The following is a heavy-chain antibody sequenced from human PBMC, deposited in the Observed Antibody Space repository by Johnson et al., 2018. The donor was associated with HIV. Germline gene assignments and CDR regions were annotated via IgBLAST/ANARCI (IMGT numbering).Heavy chain of an antibody. V-gene: IGHV3-30*19. CDR3: ARDRAIVVAYDAFDI. CDR1: GFTFSSYG. CDR2: IWYDGSNK. J-gene: IGHJ3*02. D-gene: IGHD3-22*01. Sequence: QVQLVESGGGVVQPGRSLRLSCAASGFTFSSYGMHWVRQAPGKGLEWVAVIWYDGSNKYYADSVKGRFTISRDNSKNTLYLQMNHLRPEETAVYYCARDRAIVVAYDAFDIWGQGTMVTVSS.